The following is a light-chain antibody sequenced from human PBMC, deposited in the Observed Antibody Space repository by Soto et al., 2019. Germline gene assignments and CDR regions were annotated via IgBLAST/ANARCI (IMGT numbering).Light chain of an antibody. J-gene: IGLJ1*01. CDR3: SSYTSSSSDV. Sequence: QSALTQTASVSGSPGQSIAISCTGTSSDVGAYKSVSWYQQYPGKAPKLMIHDVSNRPSGVSDRFSGSKSGNTAALTISGLQAEDEADYYCSSYTSSSSDVFGSGTKVTVL. V-gene: IGLV2-14*01. CDR2: DVS. CDR1: SSDVGAYKS.